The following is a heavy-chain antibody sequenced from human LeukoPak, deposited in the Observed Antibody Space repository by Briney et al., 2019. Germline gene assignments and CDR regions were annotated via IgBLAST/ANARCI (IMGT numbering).Heavy chain of an antibody. V-gene: IGHV4-39*07. CDR1: GVSISSTSYY. D-gene: IGHD2-2*01. CDR3: ARGLIVVVPAAIRDDYYYMDV. Sequence: PSETLSLTCTVSGVSISSTSYYWTWIRQAPGKGLVWIGSIYHSGRTYYNPSLKTRVTTSVDTSKNQFSLKLISVTAADTAVYYCARGLIVVVPAAIRDDYYYMDVWGKGTTVTVSS. J-gene: IGHJ6*03. CDR2: IYHSGRT.